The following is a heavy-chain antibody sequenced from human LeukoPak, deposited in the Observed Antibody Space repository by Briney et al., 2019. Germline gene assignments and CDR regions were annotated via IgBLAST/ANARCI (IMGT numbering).Heavy chain of an antibody. D-gene: IGHD3-16*01. J-gene: IGHJ4*02. V-gene: IGHV1-69*05. CDR2: IIPIFGTA. CDR1: GGTFSSYA. CDR3: LGNGTLGGYYFDY. Sequence: SVKVSCKASGGTFSSYAISWVRQAPGQGLEWMGGIIPIFGTANYAQKFQGRVTITTDESTNTAYVERSSLRSEDTAVYYCLGNGTLGGYYFDYWGQGTLVTVSS.